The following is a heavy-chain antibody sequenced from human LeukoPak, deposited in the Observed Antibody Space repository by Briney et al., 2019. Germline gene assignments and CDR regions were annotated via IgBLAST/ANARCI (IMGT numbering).Heavy chain of an antibody. V-gene: IGHV4-34*01. D-gene: IGHD3-10*01. CDR1: GGSFSGYY. J-gene: IGHJ2*01. CDR2: INHSGST. CDR3: ARGRSTSLVR. Sequence: PSETLSLTCAVYGGSFSGYYWSWIRQPPGKGPEWIGEINHSGSTNYNPSLKSRVTISVDTSKNQFSLKLSSVTAADTAVYYCARGRSTSLVRWGRGTLVTVSS.